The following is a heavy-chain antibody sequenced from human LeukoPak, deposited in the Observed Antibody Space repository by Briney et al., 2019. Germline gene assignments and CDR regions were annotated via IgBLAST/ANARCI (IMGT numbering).Heavy chain of an antibody. V-gene: IGHV4-59*12. J-gene: IGHJ5*02. D-gene: IGHD1-7*01. CDR2: VYYSGRT. CDR1: GDSISSYY. Sequence: PSETLSLTCTVSGDSISSYYWSWLRQPPGKGLEWIGHVYYSGRTTYNPSLRSRLTISVDTSTSQLSLKLSSVTAADTAVYYCARDNYTRRGWFDPWGQGTLVTVSS. CDR3: ARDNYTRRGWFDP.